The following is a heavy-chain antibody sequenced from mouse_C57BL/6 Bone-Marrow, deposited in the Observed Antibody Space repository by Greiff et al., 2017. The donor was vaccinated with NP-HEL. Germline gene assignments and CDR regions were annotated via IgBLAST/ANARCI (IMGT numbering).Heavy chain of an antibody. V-gene: IGHV1-55*01. CDR2: IYPGSGST. CDR3: ARVPYYGSRGNYFDY. Sequence: VQLQQPGAELVKPGASVKMSCKASGYTFTSYWITWVKQRPGQGLEWIGDIYPGSGSTNYNEKFKSKATLTVDTSSSTAYMQLSSLTSEDSAVYYCARVPYYGSRGNYFDYWGQGTTLTVSS. D-gene: IGHD1-1*01. CDR1: GYTFTSYW. J-gene: IGHJ2*01.